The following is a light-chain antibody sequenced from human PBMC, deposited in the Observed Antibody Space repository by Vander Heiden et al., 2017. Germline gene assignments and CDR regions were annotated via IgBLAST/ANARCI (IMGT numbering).Light chain of an antibody. CDR1: QSVSSY. V-gene: IGKV3-11*01. CDR3: QQRTNWPPYT. J-gene: IGKJ2*01. CDR2: DAS. Sequence: DIVLTQSPATLSLSPGERATLSCRASQSVSSYLAWYQQKPGQAPRLLIYDASNRATGSPARCSGSGYGTDFTLTISSLEPEDLAVYYCQQRTNWPPYTFGQGTKLEIK.